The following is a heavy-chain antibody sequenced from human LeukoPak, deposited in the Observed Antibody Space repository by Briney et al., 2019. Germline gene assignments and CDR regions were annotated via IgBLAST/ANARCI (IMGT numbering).Heavy chain of an antibody. J-gene: IGHJ4*02. CDR1: GGSFSGYY. CDR3: ARRGKKAYLGSGSYKWGYFDY. CDR2: INHSGST. V-gene: IGHV4-34*01. Sequence: SETLSLTCAVYGGSFSGYYWSWIRQPPGKGLEWIGEINHSGSTNYNPSLKSRVTISVDTSKNQFSLKLSSVTAADTAVYYCARRGKKAYLGSGSYKWGYFDYWGQGTLVTVSS. D-gene: IGHD3-10*01.